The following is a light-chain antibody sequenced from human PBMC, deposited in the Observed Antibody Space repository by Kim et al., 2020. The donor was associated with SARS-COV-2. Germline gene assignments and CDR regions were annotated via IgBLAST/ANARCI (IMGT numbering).Light chain of an antibody. CDR3: QAWDTATHVV. CDR2: EDD. Sequence: GTQGQTASITCSGDKLGDRYACWYQQRPGQSPVLVIYEDDKRPSGIPERFSGSNSGNTATLTISGTQAMDEADYYCQAWDTATHVVFGGGTQLPS. J-gene: IGLJ2*01. V-gene: IGLV3-1*01. CDR1: KLGDRY.